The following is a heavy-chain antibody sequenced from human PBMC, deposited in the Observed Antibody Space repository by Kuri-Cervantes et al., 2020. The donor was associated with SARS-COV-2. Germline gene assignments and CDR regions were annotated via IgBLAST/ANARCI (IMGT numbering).Heavy chain of an antibody. D-gene: IGHD2-2*01. J-gene: IGHJ4*02. V-gene: IGHV3-48*01. Sequence: GGPLRLPCAASGFTFSSYSRNWVRQAPGKGLEWVSYISSGSSTIYYADSVKGRFTISRDNAKNSLYLQMNSLRAEDTAVYYCIVVVPAAFDYWGQRTLVTVSS. CDR2: ISSGSSTI. CDR1: GFTFSSYS. CDR3: IVVVPAAFDY.